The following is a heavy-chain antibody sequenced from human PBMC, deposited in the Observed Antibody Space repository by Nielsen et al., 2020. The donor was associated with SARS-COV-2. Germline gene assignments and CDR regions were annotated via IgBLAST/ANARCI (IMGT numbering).Heavy chain of an antibody. CDR2: ISGRNNYI. Sequence: GGSLRLSCTASGFTFANYTMNWVRQAPGKGLEWVSSISGRNNYIYYADSVQGRFTISRDNAKNTLYLQMNSLSAEDTAVYFCARGIGGVFGAYSYLDVWGKGTTVTVSS. D-gene: IGHD3-3*01. CDR3: ARGIGGVFGAYSYLDV. CDR1: GFTFANYT. J-gene: IGHJ6*03. V-gene: IGHV3-21*06.